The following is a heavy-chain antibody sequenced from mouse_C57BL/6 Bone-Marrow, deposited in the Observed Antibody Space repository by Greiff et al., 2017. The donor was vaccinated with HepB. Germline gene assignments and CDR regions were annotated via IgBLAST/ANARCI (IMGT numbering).Heavy chain of an antibody. V-gene: IGHV1-64*01. Sequence: QVHVKQPGAELVKPGASVKLSCKASGYTFSSYWMHWVKQRPGQGLEWIGMIHPNSGSTNYNEKFKSKATLTVDKSSSTAYMQLSSLTSEDSAVYYCARERGLRGYFDYWGQGTTLTVSS. CDR3: ARERGLRGYFDY. CDR2: IHPNSGST. D-gene: IGHD2-2*01. CDR1: GYTFSSYW. J-gene: IGHJ2*01.